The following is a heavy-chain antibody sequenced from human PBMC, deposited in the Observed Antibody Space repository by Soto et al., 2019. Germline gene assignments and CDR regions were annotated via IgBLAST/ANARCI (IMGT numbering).Heavy chain of an antibody. CDR2: IHYSGST. CDR1: GDSIGTTHSY. D-gene: IGHD2-8*01. V-gene: IGHV4-39*01. Sequence: QVQLLESGPGLVKPSETLSLTCTVSGDSIGTTHSYWAWIRQSPGKGLEWIGNIHYSGSTYYMPSLRSRVTLSVDTSKNQFSLRLTSVTAEDTAVYYCARLEGNGNVWPLDYWGQGILVTVSS. CDR3: ARLEGNGNVWPLDY. J-gene: IGHJ4*02.